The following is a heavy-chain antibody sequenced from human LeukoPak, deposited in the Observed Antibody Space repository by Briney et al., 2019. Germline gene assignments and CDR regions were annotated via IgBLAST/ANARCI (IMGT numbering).Heavy chain of an antibody. Sequence: SETLSLTCTVSGASVSGSPYYWGWIRQPPGKGLEWIGSIYSSGSTYYNASLQSRVTISIETSKNQISLRLNSVTAADTAIYYCAKSWGYGLIDYWGQGTLVTVSS. CDR3: AKSWGYGLIDY. D-gene: IGHD5-12*01. V-gene: IGHV4-39*01. CDR2: IYSSGST. J-gene: IGHJ4*02. CDR1: GASVSGSPYY.